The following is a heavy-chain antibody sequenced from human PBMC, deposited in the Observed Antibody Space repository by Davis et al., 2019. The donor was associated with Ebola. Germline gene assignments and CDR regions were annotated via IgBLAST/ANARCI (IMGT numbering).Heavy chain of an antibody. CDR3: AKSYYDFWSGYYPYYYYYGMDV. Sequence: PGGSLRLSCAASGFTFSSYGMHWVRQAPGKGLEWVAFIRYDGSNKYYADSVKGRFTISRDNSKNTLYLQMNSLRAEDTAVYYCAKSYYDFWSGYYPYYYYYGMDVWGQGTTVTVSS. D-gene: IGHD3-3*01. CDR2: IRYDGSNK. J-gene: IGHJ6*02. V-gene: IGHV3-30*02. CDR1: GFTFSSYG.